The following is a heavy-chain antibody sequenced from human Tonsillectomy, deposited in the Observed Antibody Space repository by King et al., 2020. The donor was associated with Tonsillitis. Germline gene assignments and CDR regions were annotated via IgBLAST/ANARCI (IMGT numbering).Heavy chain of an antibody. CDR3: ARGGSGWYGRVDY. D-gene: IGHD6-19*01. CDR2: INSDGSST. Sequence: VQLVESGGGLVQPGGSLRLSCAASGFTFSNYWVHWVRQAPGKGLVWVSRINSDGSSTTYADSVKGRLTISRDNAKNTLYLQMNSLRAEDTAVYYCARGGSGWYGRVDYWGQGTLVTVSS. J-gene: IGHJ4*02. V-gene: IGHV3-74*01. CDR1: GFTFSNYW.